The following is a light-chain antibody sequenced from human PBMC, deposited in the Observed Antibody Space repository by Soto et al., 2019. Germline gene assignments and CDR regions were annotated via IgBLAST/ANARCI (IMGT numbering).Light chain of an antibody. CDR1: QYISTY. J-gene: IGKJ1*01. CDR3: QESYSTS. V-gene: IGKV1-39*01. Sequence: IHMTQSPSSLSASVGDSLTITCRASQYISTYLNWYQQKPGKAPKLLIYVASNLQSGVPSRFSGSGSGTDFTLTISSLQPEDIATYYCQESYSTSFGQGTKVDIK. CDR2: VAS.